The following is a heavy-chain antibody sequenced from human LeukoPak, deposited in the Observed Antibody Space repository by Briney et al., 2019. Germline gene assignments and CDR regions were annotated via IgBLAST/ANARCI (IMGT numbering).Heavy chain of an antibody. D-gene: IGHD2-2*01. CDR1: VFTFSSYA. CDR2: ISYDGSNK. V-gene: IGHV3-30*04. Sequence: GGSLRLSCAASVFTFSSYAMHWVRQAPGKGLEWVAVISYDGSNKYYADSVKGRFTISRDNSKNTLYLQMNSLRAEDTAVYYCARSRSVVVPAAMVSPFDYWGQGTLVTVSS. CDR3: ARSRSVVVPAAMVSPFDY. J-gene: IGHJ4*02.